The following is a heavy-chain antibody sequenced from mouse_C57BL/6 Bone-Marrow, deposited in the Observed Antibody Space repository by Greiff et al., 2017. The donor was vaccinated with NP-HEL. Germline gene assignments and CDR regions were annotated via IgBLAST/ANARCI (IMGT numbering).Heavy chain of an antibody. J-gene: IGHJ2*01. Sequence: DGMLVESGGDLVKPGGSLKLSCAASGFTFSSYGMSWVRQTPDKRLEWVATISSGGSYTYYPDSVKGRFTISRDNAKNTLYLQMSSLKSEDTAMYYCARHYYSNYFDYWGQGTTLTVSS. D-gene: IGHD2-5*01. CDR1: GFTFSSYG. CDR2: ISSGGSYT. CDR3: ARHYYSNYFDY. V-gene: IGHV5-6*02.